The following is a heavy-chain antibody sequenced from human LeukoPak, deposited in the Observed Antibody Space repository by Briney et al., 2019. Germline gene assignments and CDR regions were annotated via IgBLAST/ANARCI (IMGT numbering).Heavy chain of an antibody. CDR1: GYTFTGYY. V-gene: IGHV1-18*04. CDR2: ISANNTYR. D-gene: IGHD4-17*01. CDR3: VRDPLDGDYGSWFDY. Sequence: GASVKVSCKASGYTFTGYYMHWVRQAPGQGLEWMGWISANNTYRRYAQKFQGRVTMTRDTSTRTVYMELRSLRSDDTAEYFCVRDPLDGDYGSWFDYWGQGTLVTVSS. J-gene: IGHJ4*02.